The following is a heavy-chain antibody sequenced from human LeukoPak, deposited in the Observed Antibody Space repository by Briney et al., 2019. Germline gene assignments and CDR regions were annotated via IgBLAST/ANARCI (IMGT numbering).Heavy chain of an antibody. J-gene: IGHJ4*02. D-gene: IGHD6-13*01. V-gene: IGHV3-53*01. CDR3: ARVTGYMVEDYFDY. Sequence: GGSLRLSCAASGFTVSSNYMSWVRQAPGKGLEWVSVIYSGGSTYYADSVKGRFTISRDNSKNTLYLQMNSLRAEDTAVYYCARVTGYMVEDYFDYWGQGTLVTVSS. CDR1: GFTVSSNY. CDR2: IYSGGST.